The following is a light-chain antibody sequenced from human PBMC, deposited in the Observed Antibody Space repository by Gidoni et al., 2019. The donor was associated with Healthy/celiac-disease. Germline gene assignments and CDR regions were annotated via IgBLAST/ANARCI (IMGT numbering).Light chain of an antibody. Sequence: EIVLTQSPATLSLSPGEGAPLSCTSSQSITNNLAWYQQKPGQPPRLLIFDASTRATGVPARFSASGSGTDFTLTISSLDLEDFAIYYCQQRSNWPRGTFGGGTKLEIK. V-gene: IGKV3-11*01. J-gene: IGKJ4*01. CDR2: DAS. CDR3: QQRSNWPRGT. CDR1: QSITNN.